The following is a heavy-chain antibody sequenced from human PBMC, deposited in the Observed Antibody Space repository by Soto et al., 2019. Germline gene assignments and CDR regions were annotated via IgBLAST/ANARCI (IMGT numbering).Heavy chain of an antibody. CDR2: VYYSGST. CDR3: ARQGSKDYLDY. J-gene: IGHJ4*02. V-gene: IGHV4-39*01. CDR1: DGSISSATYY. Sequence: PSEPLSLTCTVSDGSISSATYYWGWIRQPPGKGLEWIGSVYYSGSTYYNSSLKSRVTISVDTSKNQFSLKLRSVTAADTAVYYCARQGSKDYLDYWGQGTVVTVSS.